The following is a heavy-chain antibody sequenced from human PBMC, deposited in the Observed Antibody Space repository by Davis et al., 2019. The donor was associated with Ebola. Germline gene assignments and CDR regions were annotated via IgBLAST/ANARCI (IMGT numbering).Heavy chain of an antibody. Sequence: PGGSLRLSCSVSGVSITSHYWNWIRQPPGKGLEWIGSIYYTGSTTFNPSLRGRLSMSVDTSKNQFSLNLTSVTTADTAVYYCARGLKEEGFYQSWGQGSLVTVSS. D-gene: IGHD2-2*01. CDR1: GVSITSHY. J-gene: IGHJ4*02. V-gene: IGHV4-59*08. CDR2: IYYTGST. CDR3: ARGLKEEGFYQS.